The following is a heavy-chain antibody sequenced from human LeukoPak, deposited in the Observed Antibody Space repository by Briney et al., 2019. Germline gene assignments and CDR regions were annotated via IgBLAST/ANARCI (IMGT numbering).Heavy chain of an antibody. CDR2: ISWDGGST. J-gene: IGHJ4*02. V-gene: IGHV3-43*01. D-gene: IGHD5-24*01. CDR1: GFTFDDYT. CDR3: AKDIGRRDGYNYFDY. Sequence: PGGSLRLSWAASGFTFDDYTMHWVRQAPGKGLEWVSLISWDGGSTYYADSVKGRSTISRDNSKNSLYLQMNSLRTEDTALYYCAKDIGRRDGYNYFDYWGRGTLVTVSA.